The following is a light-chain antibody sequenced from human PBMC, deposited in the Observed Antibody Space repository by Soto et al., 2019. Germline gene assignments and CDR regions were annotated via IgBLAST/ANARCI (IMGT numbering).Light chain of an antibody. J-gene: IGKJ4*01. Sequence: EIVLTQSPATLSLSPGERATLSCRARQSVSSYLAWYQQKPGQAPRLLIYDASNRATGIPARFSGSGSGTAFTLTIRTLEPEDFAVYYCQQRSNWRLTFGGGTKVEIK. CDR2: DAS. CDR1: QSVSSY. CDR3: QQRSNWRLT. V-gene: IGKV3-11*01.